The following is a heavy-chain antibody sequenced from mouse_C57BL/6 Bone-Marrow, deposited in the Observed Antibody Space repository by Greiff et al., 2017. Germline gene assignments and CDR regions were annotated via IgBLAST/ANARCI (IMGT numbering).Heavy chain of an antibody. J-gene: IGHJ1*03. D-gene: IGHD2-4*01. CDR2: IHPNSGST. Sequence: QVQLQQSGAELVKPGASVKLSCKASGYTFTSYWMHWVKQRPGQGLEWIGMIHPNSGSTNYNEKFKSKATLTVDKSSSTAYMQLSSLTSEDSAVXYCARGVYYDYVYWYFDVWGTGTTVTVSS. V-gene: IGHV1-64*01. CDR3: ARGVYYDYVYWYFDV. CDR1: GYTFTSYW.